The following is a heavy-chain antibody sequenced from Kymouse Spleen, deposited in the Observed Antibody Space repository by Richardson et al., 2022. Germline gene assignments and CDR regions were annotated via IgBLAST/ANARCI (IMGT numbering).Heavy chain of an antibody. J-gene: IGHJ6*02. D-gene: IGHD3-9*01. CDR1: GFTFSSYG. CDR2: IWYDGSNK. CDR3: AREGDILTGYYYYGMDV. V-gene: IGHV3-33*01. Sequence: QVQLVESGGGVVQPGRSLRLSCAASGFTFSSYGMHWVRQAPGKGLEWVAVIWYDGSNKYYADSVKGRFTISRDNSKNTLYLQMNSLRAEDTAVYYCAREGDILTGYYYYGMDVWGQGTTVTVSS.